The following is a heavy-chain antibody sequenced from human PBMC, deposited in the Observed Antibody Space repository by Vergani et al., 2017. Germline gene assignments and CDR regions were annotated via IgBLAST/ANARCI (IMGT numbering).Heavy chain of an antibody. D-gene: IGHD6-13*01. V-gene: IGHV4-34*01. CDR2: INHSGST. CDR1: GGSFSGYY. CDR3: ARDIWRAAAGTLDV. Sequence: QVQLQQWGAGLLKPSETLSITCAVYGGSFSGYYWSWIRQPPGKGLEWIGEINHSGSTNYNPSLKSRVTISVDTSKNQFSLKLSSVTAADTAVYYCARDIWRAAAGTLDVWGQGTTVTVSS. J-gene: IGHJ6*02.